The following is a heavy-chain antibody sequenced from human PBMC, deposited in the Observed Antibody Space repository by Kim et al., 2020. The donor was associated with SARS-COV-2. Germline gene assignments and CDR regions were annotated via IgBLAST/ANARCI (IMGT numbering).Heavy chain of an antibody. CDR1: GFTFSNYW. D-gene: IGHD2-8*02. Sequence: GGSLRLSCAASGFTFSNYWMLWVRQAPGMGLEWVSRIIADGTSTAYADSVKGRFTVSRDNAKNTLFLQMNGLRAEDTAVYFCARGSTGGNYLDYWGQGALVTVYS. J-gene: IGHJ4*02. CDR3: ARGSTGGNYLDY. V-gene: IGHV3-74*01. CDR2: IIADGTST.